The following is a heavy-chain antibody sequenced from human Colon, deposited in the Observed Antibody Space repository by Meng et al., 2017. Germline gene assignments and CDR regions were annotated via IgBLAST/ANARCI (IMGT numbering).Heavy chain of an antibody. Sequence: GESLKISRAASGFTFSSYAMSWVRQSPGKGLEWVSSIKSGGDNTYFAESVKGRFTISRDNSKKTVFLQMNSLRAEDTAIYYRPKTGCRSSGYYCFGGWGQGTLVTVSS. CDR2: IKSGGDNT. CDR1: GFTFSSYA. D-gene: IGHD3-22*01. V-gene: IGHV3-23*01. J-gene: IGHJ4*02. CDR3: PKTGCRSSGYYCFGG.